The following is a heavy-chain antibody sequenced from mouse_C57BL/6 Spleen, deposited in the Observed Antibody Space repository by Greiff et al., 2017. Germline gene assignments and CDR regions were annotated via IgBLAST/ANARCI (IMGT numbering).Heavy chain of an antibody. Sequence: QVQLQQSGAELVRPGSSVKLSCKASGYTFTSYWMHWVKQRPIQGLEWIGNIDPSDSETHYNQKFKDKATLTVDKSSSTAYMQLRSLTSEDSAVYYCARDTTADYWGQGTTLTVSS. CDR2: IDPSDSET. J-gene: IGHJ2*01. V-gene: IGHV1-52*01. D-gene: IGHD1-2*01. CDR3: ARDTTADY. CDR1: GYTFTSYW.